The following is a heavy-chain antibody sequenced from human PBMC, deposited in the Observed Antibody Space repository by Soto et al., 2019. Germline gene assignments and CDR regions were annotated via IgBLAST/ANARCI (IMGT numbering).Heavy chain of an antibody. CDR1: GGSISSGGYY. V-gene: IGHV4-31*03. J-gene: IGHJ5*02. Sequence: SETLSLTCTVSGGSISSGGYYWSWIRQHPGKGLEWIGYIYYSGSTYYNPSLKSRVTISVDTSKNQFSLKLSSVTAADTAVYYCARDRMVRGPGAYGWFDPWGQGTLVTVSS. CDR2: IYYSGST. CDR3: ARDRMVRGPGAYGWFDP. D-gene: IGHD3-10*01.